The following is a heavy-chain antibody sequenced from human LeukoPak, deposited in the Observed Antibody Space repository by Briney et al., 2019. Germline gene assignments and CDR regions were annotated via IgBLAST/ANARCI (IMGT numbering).Heavy chain of an antibody. V-gene: IGHV3-20*04. CDR2: IRGDAGST. J-gene: IGHJ4*02. CDR1: GFTFDAFG. D-gene: IGHD7-27*01. CDR3: ARVWAWGSGNYFDN. Sequence: PGGSLRLSCAASGFTFDAFGMTWVRQAPGKGVEWVSAIRGDAGSTGYADSVKGRFTISRDNAKNSLYLQMNSLRIEDTALYYCARVWAWGSGNYFDNWGQGTLVTVSS.